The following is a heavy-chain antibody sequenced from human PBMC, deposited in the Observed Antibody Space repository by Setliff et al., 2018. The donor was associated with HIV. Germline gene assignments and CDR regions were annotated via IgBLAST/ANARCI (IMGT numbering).Heavy chain of an antibody. CDR2: VKQDGTET. Sequence: GGSLRLSCAASGFRFRSYWMSWVRQAPGKGLESVANVKQDGTETLYVDSVKGRFTISRDNANNLVYLQMNSLRVEDTAVYFCARWGSGSYERVFDYWGQGTPVTVSS. CDR3: ARWGSGSYERVFDY. CDR1: GFRFRSYW. D-gene: IGHD1-26*01. V-gene: IGHV3-7*01. J-gene: IGHJ4*02.